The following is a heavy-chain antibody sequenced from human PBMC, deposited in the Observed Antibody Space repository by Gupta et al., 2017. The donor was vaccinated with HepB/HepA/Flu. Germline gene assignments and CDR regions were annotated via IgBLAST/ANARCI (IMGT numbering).Heavy chain of an antibody. CDR2: ISSSGGST. CDR1: GFTFSNNA. D-gene: IGHD3-3*01. J-gene: IGHJ4*02. CDR3: AKGATFGVSISSFDY. Sequence: EVQLLASGGGLVQPGGSLRLSCAASGFTFSNNAMSWVRQAPGKGLEWVSTISSSGGSTYYADSVKGRFTISRDNPKNTLYLQMNSLRAEDTAVYYCAKGATFGVSISSFDYWGQGTRVTVSS. V-gene: IGHV3-23*01.